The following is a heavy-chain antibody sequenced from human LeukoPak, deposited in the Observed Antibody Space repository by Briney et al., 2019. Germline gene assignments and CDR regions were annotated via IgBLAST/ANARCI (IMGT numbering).Heavy chain of an antibody. CDR1: GFTFSRYW. D-gene: IGHD3-22*01. V-gene: IGHV3-74*01. J-gene: IGHJ4*02. CDR2: IKGDGSST. Sequence: GGSVRLSCAASGFTFSRYWMHWVRQAPGKGLVWVSRIKGDGSSTNSADSVKGRFTISRDNAKNTLYLQMNSLRDDDTAVYYCVRDIYYDSSGYSTPPDYWGQGTLVTVSS. CDR3: VRDIYYDSSGYSTPPDY.